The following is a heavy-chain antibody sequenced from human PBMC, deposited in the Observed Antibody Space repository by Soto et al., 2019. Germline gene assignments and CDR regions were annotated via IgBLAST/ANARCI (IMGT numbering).Heavy chain of an antibody. CDR2: ISSRNNDM. Sequence: EVQLVESGGGLVKPGGSLRLSCAASGFTFSSYSMNWVRQAPGKGLEWVSTISSRNNDMYYVDSVKGRFTISRDNARNSVYLQMNRLRADDTAVYYCARDVNGGFCGAWCQGTLVTVSS. D-gene: IGHD2-21*01. J-gene: IGHJ5*02. CDR1: GFTFSSYS. CDR3: ARDVNGGFCGA. V-gene: IGHV3-21*01.